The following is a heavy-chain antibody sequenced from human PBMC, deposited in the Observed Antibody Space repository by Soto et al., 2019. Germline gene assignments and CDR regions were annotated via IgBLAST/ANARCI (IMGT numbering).Heavy chain of an antibody. D-gene: IGHD3-22*01. Sequence: PGGSLRLSCAASGFTFNSYWMSWVRQAPGKWLEWVANIKPDGSQKWYVDSVKGRFAISRDNAKNSLFLQMNSLRAEDTAVYYCARGDYYDTTGPFSDAFDIWGQGPMVTVSS. CDR3: ARGDYYDTTGPFSDAFDI. CDR2: IKPDGSQK. J-gene: IGHJ3*02. V-gene: IGHV3-7*04. CDR1: GFTFNSYW.